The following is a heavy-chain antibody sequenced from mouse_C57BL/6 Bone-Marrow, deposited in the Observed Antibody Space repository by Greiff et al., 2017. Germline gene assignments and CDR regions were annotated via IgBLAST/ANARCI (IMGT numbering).Heavy chain of an antibody. J-gene: IGHJ2*01. Sequence: EVKLVESGEGLVKPGGSLKLSCAASGFTFSSYAMSWVRQTPEKRLEWVAYISSGGDYIYYADTVKGRFTISRDNARNTLYLQMSSLKSEDTAIYYCTREKATPFDDWGQGTTLTVSS. D-gene: IGHD3-2*02. CDR3: TREKATPFDD. V-gene: IGHV5-9-1*02. CDR2: ISSGGDYI. CDR1: GFTFSSYA.